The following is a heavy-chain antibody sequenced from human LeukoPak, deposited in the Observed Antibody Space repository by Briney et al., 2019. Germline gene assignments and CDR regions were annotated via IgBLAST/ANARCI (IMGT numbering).Heavy chain of an antibody. Sequence: GSLRLSCAASGFTFSSYAMSWVRQAPGKGLEWVSAISGSGGSTYYADSVKGRFTISRDNSKNTLYLQMNSLRAEDTAVYYCAKDQLRGYSYGYGYWGQGTLVTVSS. J-gene: IGHJ4*02. CDR2: ISGSGGST. V-gene: IGHV3-23*01. CDR1: GFTFSSYA. D-gene: IGHD5-18*01. CDR3: AKDQLRGYSYGYGY.